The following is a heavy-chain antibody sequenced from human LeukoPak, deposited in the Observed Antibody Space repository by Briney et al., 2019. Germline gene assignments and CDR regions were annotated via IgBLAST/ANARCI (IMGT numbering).Heavy chain of an antibody. CDR3: ASSPSYYGSGNCDY. CDR1: GFTFSSYG. D-gene: IGHD3-10*01. J-gene: IGHJ4*02. V-gene: IGHV3-30*02. Sequence: GGSLRLSCAASGFTFSSYGMHWVRQAPGKGLEWVAFIRYDGSTKYYADSVKGRFTISRDNSKNTLYLQMNSLRTEDTAVFYCASSPSYYGSGNCDYWGQGTLVTVSS. CDR2: IRYDGSTK.